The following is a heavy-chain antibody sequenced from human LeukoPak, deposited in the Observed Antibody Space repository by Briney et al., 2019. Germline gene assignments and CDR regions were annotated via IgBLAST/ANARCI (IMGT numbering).Heavy chain of an antibody. J-gene: IGHJ4*02. Sequence: PSETLSLTCTVSGYSISSGYYWGWIRQPPGKGLEWIGTISHRGYIYHNPSFKSRVTISVDTSKNQFSLNLSSVTAADTAVYYCARANRYDLYFDYWGQGTLVTVSS. CDR3: ARANRYDLYFDY. CDR1: GYSISSGYY. V-gene: IGHV4-38-2*02. D-gene: IGHD5-12*01. CDR2: ISHRGYI.